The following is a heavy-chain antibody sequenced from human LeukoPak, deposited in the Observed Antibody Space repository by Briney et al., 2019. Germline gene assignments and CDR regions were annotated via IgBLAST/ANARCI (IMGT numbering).Heavy chain of an antibody. Sequence: GGSLRLSCAASGFRFSEYWMHWVRQAPGKGPEWLSRINKDGSDVVYADSAKGRFTASRDNAKNTVYLQVTNLRHEDTAVYFCTRGGYSGSSYRFSWGQGTLVTVAS. CDR2: INKDGSDV. J-gene: IGHJ4*02. CDR3: TRGGYSGSSYRFS. CDR1: GFRFSEYW. V-gene: IGHV3-74*01. D-gene: IGHD6-25*01.